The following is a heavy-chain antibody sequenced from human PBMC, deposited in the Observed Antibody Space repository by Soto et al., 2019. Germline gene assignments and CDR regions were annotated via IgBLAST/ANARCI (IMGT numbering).Heavy chain of an antibody. CDR2: ISAYNGNT. Sequence: ASVKVSCKASGYTFTSYGISWVRQAPGQGLEWMGWISAYNGNTNYAQKLQGRVTMTTDTSTSTAYMELRSLRSDDTAVYYCASSGSGSLYYYYGMDVWGQGTTVTVSS. V-gene: IGHV1-18*01. CDR1: GYTFTSYG. D-gene: IGHD3-10*01. CDR3: ASSGSGSLYYYYGMDV. J-gene: IGHJ6*02.